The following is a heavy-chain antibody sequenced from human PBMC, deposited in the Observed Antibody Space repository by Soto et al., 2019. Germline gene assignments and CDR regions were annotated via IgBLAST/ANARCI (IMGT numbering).Heavy chain of an antibody. V-gene: IGHV4-59*08. J-gene: IGHJ5*02. CDR1: GGSISSYY. CDR2: IDYSGST. D-gene: IGHD3-10*01. Sequence: QVQLQESGPGLVKPSETLSLTCTVSGGSISSYYWSWIRQPPGKGLEWIGYIDYSGSTNYNPSLKSRVTISVDTSKNQFSLKLSSVTAADTAVYYCARSGYYYGSGSYRFPLPWFDPWGQGTLVTVSS. CDR3: ARSGYYYGSGSYRFPLPWFDP.